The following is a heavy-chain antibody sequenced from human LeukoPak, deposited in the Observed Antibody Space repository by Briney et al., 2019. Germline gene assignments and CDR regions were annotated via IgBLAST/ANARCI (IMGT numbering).Heavy chain of an antibody. Sequence: PSQTLSLTCTVSGGSISSGDYYWSWIRQPPGKGLEWIGYIYYSGSTYYNPSLKSRVTISVDTSKNQFSLKLSSVTAADTAVYYCARSSSMVPGVILVFAFDIWGQGTMVTVSS. D-gene: IGHD3-10*01. V-gene: IGHV4-30-4*08. CDR3: ARSSSMVPGVILVFAFDI. CDR1: GGSISSGDYY. CDR2: IYYSGST. J-gene: IGHJ3*02.